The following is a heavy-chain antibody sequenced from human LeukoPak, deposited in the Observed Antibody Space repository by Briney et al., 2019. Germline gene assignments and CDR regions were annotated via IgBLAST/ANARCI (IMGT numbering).Heavy chain of an antibody. CDR1: GGSISSSSYY. V-gene: IGHV4-39*07. CDR3: ARLIDIAAAGTFDY. CDR2: IYYSGST. Sequence: SETLSLTCTVSGGSISSSSYYWGWIRQPPGKGLEWIGSIYYSGSTYYNPSLKSRVTISVDTSKNQFSLKLSSVTAADTAVYYCARLIDIAAAGTFDYWGQGTLVTVSS. D-gene: IGHD6-13*01. J-gene: IGHJ4*02.